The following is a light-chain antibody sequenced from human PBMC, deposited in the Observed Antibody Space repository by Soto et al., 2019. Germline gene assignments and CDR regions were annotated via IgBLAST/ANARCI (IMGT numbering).Light chain of an antibody. V-gene: IGLV2-14*03. CDR2: DVS. J-gene: IGLJ1*01. CDR1: KNDVGGYNY. Sequence: SAPAQPPPRYGAPGQRAPIPSPGTKNDVGGYNYVSWYQQRPGKARKLMIYDVSNRPSGVSYRFSGSKSGNTASLTISGLQAEDEADYYCSSYTSSSTLYVFGTGTKVTVL. CDR3: SSYTSSSTLYV.